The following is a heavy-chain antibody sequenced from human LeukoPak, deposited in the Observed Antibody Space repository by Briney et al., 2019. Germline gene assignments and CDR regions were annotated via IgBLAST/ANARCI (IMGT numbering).Heavy chain of an antibody. J-gene: IGHJ4*02. CDR1: GYTFTTFG. V-gene: IGHV1-18*01. CDR3: ARDVGINRFDY. CDR2: ISADNGDT. D-gene: IGHD7-27*01. Sequence: ASVKVSCKASGYTFTTFGISWVRQAPGQGLEWMGWISADNGDTDYAQKFQGRVTLTTDTSTGTAYMELTSLRSDDTALYYCARDVGINRFDYWGPGTLVSVSS.